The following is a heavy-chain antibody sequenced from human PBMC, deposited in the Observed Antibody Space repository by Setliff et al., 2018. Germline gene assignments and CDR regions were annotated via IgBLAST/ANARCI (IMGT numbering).Heavy chain of an antibody. V-gene: IGHV1-2*02. CDR2: INPNSGVT. J-gene: IGHJ5*02. CDR3: ARVATLIRGVTVNWFDP. CDR1: GYTFTGYY. D-gene: IGHD3-10*01. Sequence: GASVKVSCKASGYTFTGYYMHWIRQAPGQGLEWVGWINPNSGVTNYAQKFQGGVTMTRDTSISTAYMELSSLRSDDTAVYYCARVATLIRGVTVNWFDPWGQGTLVTSPQ.